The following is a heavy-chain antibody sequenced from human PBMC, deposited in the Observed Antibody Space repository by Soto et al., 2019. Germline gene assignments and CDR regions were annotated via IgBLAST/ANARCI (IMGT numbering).Heavy chain of an antibody. CDR3: ARISSRGYPVSIAVAAYFDY. Sequence: QLQLQESGPGLVKPSETLSLTCTVSGGSISSSSYYWGWIRQPPGKGLEWIGSIYYSGSTYYNPSLKSRVTISVDTSKNQFSLKLSSVTAADTAVYYCARISSRGYPVSIAVAAYFDYWGQGTLVTVSS. CDR1: GGSISSSSYY. V-gene: IGHV4-39*01. CDR2: IYYSGST. J-gene: IGHJ4*02. D-gene: IGHD6-19*01.